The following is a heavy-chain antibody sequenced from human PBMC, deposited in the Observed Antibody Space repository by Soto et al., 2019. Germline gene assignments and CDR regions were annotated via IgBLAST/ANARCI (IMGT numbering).Heavy chain of an antibody. Sequence: PGGSLRLSCAASGFTFSSYSMNWVRQAPGKGLEWVSYISSSSSTIYYADSVKGRFTISRDNAKNSLYLQMNSLRAEDTAVYYCAREGERAVAGYYYYGMDVWGQGTTVTVSS. J-gene: IGHJ6*02. CDR1: GFTFSSYS. CDR2: ISSSSSTI. V-gene: IGHV3-48*01. CDR3: AREGERAVAGYYYYGMDV. D-gene: IGHD6-19*01.